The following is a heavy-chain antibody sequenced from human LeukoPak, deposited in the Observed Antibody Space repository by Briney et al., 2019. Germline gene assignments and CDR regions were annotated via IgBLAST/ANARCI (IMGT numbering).Heavy chain of an antibody. CDR2: IKQDGSEK. J-gene: IGHJ6*03. Sequence: GGSLRLSCAASGFTFSSYWMSWVRQAPGKGLEWVANIKQDGSEKYYVDSVRGRFTISRDNAKNSLYLQMNSLRAEDTAVYYCARGPPTYYYDSSGYYRGYYYYYYMDVWGKGTTVTVSS. V-gene: IGHV3-7*01. D-gene: IGHD3-22*01. CDR3: ARGPPTYYYDSSGYYRGYYYYYYMDV. CDR1: GFTFSSYW.